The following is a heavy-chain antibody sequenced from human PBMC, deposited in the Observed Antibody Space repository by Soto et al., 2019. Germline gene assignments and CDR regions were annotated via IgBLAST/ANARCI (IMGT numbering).Heavy chain of an antibody. Sequence: SQTLSVTCTISGDSVSSNSAAWNWIRQSPSRGLEWLGRTYYRSKWYNDYAVSVKSRITINPDTSKNQFSLQLNSVTPEDTAVYYCAREPWIQLWDREGFDYWGQGTLVTVSS. D-gene: IGHD5-18*01. CDR1: GDSVSSNSAA. V-gene: IGHV6-1*01. J-gene: IGHJ4*02. CDR2: TYYRSKWYN. CDR3: AREPWIQLWDREGFDY.